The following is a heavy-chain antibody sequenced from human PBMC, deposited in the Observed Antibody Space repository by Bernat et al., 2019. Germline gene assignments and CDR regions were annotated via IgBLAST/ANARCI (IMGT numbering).Heavy chain of an antibody. Sequence: QVQLAQPGAEVKKPGASVKVSCKASGYIFTDYFIQWVRQAPGQGLEWMGRINSDTGVTTYTQKFKDRVTMTRETSISTAYMELSRLTSDEKADCYCARELGETAFWEFYYWGRGTQVAVST. D-gene: IGHD3-3*02. CDR2: INSDTGVT. CDR1: GYIFTDYF. V-gene: IGHV1-2*06. CDR3: ARELGETAFWEFYY. J-gene: IGHJ4*02.